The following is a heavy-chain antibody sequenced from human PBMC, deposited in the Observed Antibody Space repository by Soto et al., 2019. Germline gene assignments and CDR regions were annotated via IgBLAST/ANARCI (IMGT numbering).Heavy chain of an antibody. J-gene: IGHJ3*01. Sequence: QGQLQQSGPGLVKHSQTLSLTCAISGDSVSSDITSWNWIRQSPSRGLEWLGRTYYRSKWFHYYAASVKSRITINPVTSKYQFSLELNSRTPEDTAVYYCASGNALDVWGHGAVVIGSS. CDR3: ASGNALDV. CDR2: TYYRSKWFH. V-gene: IGHV6-1*01. CDR1: GDSVSSDITS.